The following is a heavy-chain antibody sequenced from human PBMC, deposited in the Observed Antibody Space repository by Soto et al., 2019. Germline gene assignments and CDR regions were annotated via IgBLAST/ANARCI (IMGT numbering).Heavy chain of an antibody. Sequence: GGSRRRSCAVSGFTFSSSLMTWVRQAPGKGLEWLASIKQDGSATYYVDSVKGRFTISRDNAKNSLYLQLNSLRAEDSATYYCARDRGPNTLDYWGRGTLVSVSS. V-gene: IGHV3-7*03. CDR3: ARDRGPNTLDY. CDR1: GFTFSSSL. CDR2: IKQDGSAT. D-gene: IGHD7-27*01. J-gene: IGHJ4*02.